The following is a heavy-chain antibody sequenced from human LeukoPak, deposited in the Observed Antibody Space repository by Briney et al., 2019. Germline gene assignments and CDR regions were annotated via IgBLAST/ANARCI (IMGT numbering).Heavy chain of an antibody. Sequence: SETLSLTCTVSGGSISSSLYFWGWIRQPPGKGLEWIGSIYSSGSTYYNPALKSRVTISVDRSKNQFSLKLSSVTAADTAVYYCARDNKYSSGWRYFDYWGQGTLVTVSS. CDR3: ARDNKYSSGWRYFDY. V-gene: IGHV4-39*07. CDR2: IYSSGST. D-gene: IGHD6-19*01. CDR1: GGSISSSLYF. J-gene: IGHJ4*02.